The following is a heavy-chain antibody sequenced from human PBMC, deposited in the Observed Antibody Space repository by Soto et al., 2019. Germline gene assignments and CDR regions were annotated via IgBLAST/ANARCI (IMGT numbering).Heavy chain of an antibody. Sequence: GESLKISCNGSGYSFTSYWISWVRQMPGKGLEWMGRIDPSDSYTNYSPSFQGHVTISADKSISTAYLQWSSLKASDTAMYYCARQSGSYDSSGDYSYWGQGTLVTVSS. V-gene: IGHV5-10-1*01. CDR1: GYSFTSYW. CDR2: IDPSDSYT. D-gene: IGHD3-22*01. CDR3: ARQSGSYDSSGDYSY. J-gene: IGHJ4*02.